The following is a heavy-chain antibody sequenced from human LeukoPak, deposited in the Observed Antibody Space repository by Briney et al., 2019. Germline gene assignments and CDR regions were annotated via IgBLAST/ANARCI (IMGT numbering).Heavy chain of an antibody. D-gene: IGHD2-2*02. Sequence: SETLSLTCVASGGSVSSSKWWSWVRQPPGKGLEWIGQVYHDGGTKYNPSLKSRVTILVDKSKNQFSLKLSSVTAADTAVYYCARGRFTAIRWFDPWGQGTLVTVSS. J-gene: IGHJ5*02. CDR2: VYHDGGT. V-gene: IGHV4-4*02. CDR1: GGSVSSSKW. CDR3: ARGRFTAIRWFDP.